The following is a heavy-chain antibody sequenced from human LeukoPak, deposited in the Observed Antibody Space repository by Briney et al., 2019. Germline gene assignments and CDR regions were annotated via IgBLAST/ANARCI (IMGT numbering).Heavy chain of an antibody. CDR3: AFEIGRSQGAFDI. J-gene: IGHJ3*02. CDR1: GFIFSKYA. CDR2: IWNDGSDE. Sequence: PGRSLRLSCAASGFIFSKYAMHWVRQTPGKGPEWVAAIWNDGSDENYADSVKGRFTISSDNSKNTVYLQINSLRAEDTAIYYCAFEIGRSQGAFDIWGQGTMITVSS. V-gene: IGHV3-33*01. D-gene: IGHD1-26*01.